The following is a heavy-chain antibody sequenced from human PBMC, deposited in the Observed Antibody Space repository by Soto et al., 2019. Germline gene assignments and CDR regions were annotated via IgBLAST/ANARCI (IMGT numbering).Heavy chain of an antibody. CDR1: GYTFTNYA. CDR2: INAGNGNT. CDR3: ARYGSGSYYPTTFDY. V-gene: IGHV1-3*01. J-gene: IGHJ4*02. D-gene: IGHD3-10*01. Sequence: ASVKVSCKASGYTFTNYAMHWVRQAPGQRLEWMGWINAGNGNTKYSQKLQGRVTMTTDTSTSTAYMELRSLRSDDTAVYYCARYGSGSYYPTTFDYWGQGTLVTVSS.